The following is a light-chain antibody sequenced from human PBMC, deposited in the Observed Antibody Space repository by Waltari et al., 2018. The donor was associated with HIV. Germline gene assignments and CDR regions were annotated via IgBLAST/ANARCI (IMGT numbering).Light chain of an antibody. V-gene: IGLV1-51*01. CDR2: DKN. CDR3: GTWDSSLSAGV. Sequence: QSVLTQPPSVSAAPGQKVTISCSGSSSNIGNTYVSWYQQLPGTAPKLLIYDKNKRRSGIPDRFSGSKSGTSATLGITGLQTGDEADYYCGTWDSSLSAGVFGGGTKLTVL. CDR1: SSNIGNTY. J-gene: IGLJ3*02.